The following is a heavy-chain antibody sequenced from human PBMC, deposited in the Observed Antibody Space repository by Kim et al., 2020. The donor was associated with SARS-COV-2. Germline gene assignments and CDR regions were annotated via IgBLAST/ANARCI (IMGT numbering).Heavy chain of an antibody. D-gene: IGHD3-10*01. Sequence: GGSLRLSCGVSGFTFRNHIMTWVRQAPGKGLEWVANVKQDGSEKNYVDSVKGRFTVSRDNAKNSLYLQMNTLRAEDTAVYYCVRDEGTYWGQGTLVTVSS. J-gene: IGHJ4*02. CDR1: GFTFRNHI. V-gene: IGHV3-7*05. CDR3: VRDEGTY. CDR2: VKQDGSEK.